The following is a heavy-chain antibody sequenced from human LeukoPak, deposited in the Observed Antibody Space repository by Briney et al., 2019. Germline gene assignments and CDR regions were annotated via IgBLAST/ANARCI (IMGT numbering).Heavy chain of an antibody. Sequence: GASVKVSCKASGGTFSSYAISWVRQAPGQGLEWMGWISAYNGNTNYAQKLQGRVTMTTDTSTSTAYMELRSLRSDDTAVYYCARVAYCSSTSCRGFDPWGQGTLVTVSS. J-gene: IGHJ5*02. D-gene: IGHD2-2*01. CDR1: GGTFSSYA. CDR2: ISAYNGNT. V-gene: IGHV1-18*01. CDR3: ARVAYCSSTSCRGFDP.